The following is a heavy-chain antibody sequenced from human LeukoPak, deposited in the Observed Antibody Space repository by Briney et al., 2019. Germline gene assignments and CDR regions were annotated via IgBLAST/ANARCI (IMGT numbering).Heavy chain of an antibody. CDR3: AREPSYPGYYDTSGYYYDRVPYGMDV. V-gene: IGHV3-7*05. D-gene: IGHD3-22*01. Sequence: GGSLRLSCVVSGFTFSTYLMSWVRQAPGKGLGWVANINQDGSEKYYVDSVKGRFTISRDNAKNSVYLQMNSLRAEDTAVYYCAREPSYPGYYDTSGYYYDRVPYGMDVWGQGTTVTVSS. J-gene: IGHJ6*02. CDR2: INQDGSEK. CDR1: GFTFSTYL.